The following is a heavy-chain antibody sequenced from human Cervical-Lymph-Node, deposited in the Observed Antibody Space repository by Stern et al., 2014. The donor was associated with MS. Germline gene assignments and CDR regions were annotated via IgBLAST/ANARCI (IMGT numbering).Heavy chain of an antibody. Sequence: EVQLVESGGDLVQPGGSLRLSCAASGFAVSSSSMNWVRQAPGKVLEWVSYISDSGTTIHYADSVKGRFTISRDNGKNSLYLQMRSLRDEDTAVYYCASRGNIYGWVYWGQGTLVTVSS. D-gene: IGHD5-18*01. CDR1: GFAVSSSS. CDR2: ISDSGTTI. CDR3: ASRGNIYGWVY. J-gene: IGHJ4*02. V-gene: IGHV3-48*02.